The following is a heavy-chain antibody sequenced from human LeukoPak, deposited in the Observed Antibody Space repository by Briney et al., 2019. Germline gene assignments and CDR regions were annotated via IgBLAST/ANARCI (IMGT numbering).Heavy chain of an antibody. Sequence: GGSLRLSCAASGFTASSNYMSWVRQAPGKGLEWVSVIYSGGSTYYADSVKGRFTISRDNSKNTLYLQMNSLRAEDTAVYYCARWVAAAGHDAFDIWGQGTMVTVSS. CDR2: IYSGGST. J-gene: IGHJ3*02. CDR3: ARWVAAAGHDAFDI. D-gene: IGHD6-13*01. CDR1: GFTASSNY. V-gene: IGHV3-66*01.